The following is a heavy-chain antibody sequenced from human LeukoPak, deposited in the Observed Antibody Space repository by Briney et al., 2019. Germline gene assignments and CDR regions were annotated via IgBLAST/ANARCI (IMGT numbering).Heavy chain of an antibody. Sequence: GGSLRLSCAASGFTVSSYAMSWVRQAPGKGLEWVSTLSGSGGSTYYADSVKGRFTISRDNSKNTLYLQMNSLRAEDTAVYYCAKDHAGMYVWGKGTTVTVSS. D-gene: IGHD2-8*01. J-gene: IGHJ6*04. CDR3: AKDHAGMYV. CDR1: GFTVSSYA. V-gene: IGHV3-23*01. CDR2: LSGSGGST.